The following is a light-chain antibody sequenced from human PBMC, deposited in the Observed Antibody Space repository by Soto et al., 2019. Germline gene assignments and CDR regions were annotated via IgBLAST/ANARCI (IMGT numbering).Light chain of an antibody. CDR2: DSS. V-gene: IGKV3-11*01. J-gene: IGKJ2*01. Sequence: TVLTQSPATLSLSPGERATLSCRASQSVHTYLAWYQQKAGQAPRLLIYDSSNRATGIPASFSGSGSGTDFTLTIGSLEPEDCAVYYCQQRSNWPPYTFGQGTKLEIK. CDR1: QSVHTY. CDR3: QQRSNWPPYT.